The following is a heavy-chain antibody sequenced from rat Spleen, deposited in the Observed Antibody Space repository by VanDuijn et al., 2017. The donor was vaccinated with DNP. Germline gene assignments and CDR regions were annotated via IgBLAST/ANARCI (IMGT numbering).Heavy chain of an antibody. Sequence: EVQLVESGGDLVQPGRSLKLFCAASGFTFSDYYMAWVRQAPTKGLEWVAYIRYDGGNTYYRDSVEGRFIISRDNAKSTLYLQMDSLRSEDTATYYCATPGSFDYWGQGVMVTVSS. V-gene: IGHV5-20*01. CDR1: GFTFSDYY. CDR3: ATPGSFDY. CDR2: IRYDGGNT. D-gene: IGHD1-12*02. J-gene: IGHJ2*01.